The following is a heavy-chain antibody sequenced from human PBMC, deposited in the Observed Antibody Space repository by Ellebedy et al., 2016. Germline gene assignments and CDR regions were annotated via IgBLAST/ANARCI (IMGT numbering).Heavy chain of an antibody. V-gene: IGHV3-21*01. CDR3: VRGVGGTSLNWFDP. Sequence: GESLKISXAASGFTFSSYSMNWVRQTPGKGLEWVSSIISSGTDMYYADSVKGRFTISRDNAKNSLYLQMNSLRAEDTAVYYCVRGVGGTSLNWFDPWGQGTLVTVSS. CDR2: IISSGTDM. D-gene: IGHD3-16*01. J-gene: IGHJ5*02. CDR1: GFTFSSYS.